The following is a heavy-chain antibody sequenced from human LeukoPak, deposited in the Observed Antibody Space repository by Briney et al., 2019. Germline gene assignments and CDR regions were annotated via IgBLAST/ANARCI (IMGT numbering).Heavy chain of an antibody. V-gene: IGHV3-23*01. CDR2: ISGSGGST. D-gene: IGHD6-19*01. CDR3: AKDDHGGSGWRDYYDY. J-gene: IGHJ4*02. CDR1: GFTFSTYV. Sequence: GGSLRLSCAASGFTFSTYVMSWVRQAPGKGLEWVSAISGSGGSTYYADSVKGRFTISRDNSRNTLSLQMNSLRAEDTAVYYCAKDDHGGSGWRDYYDYWGQGTLVTVSS.